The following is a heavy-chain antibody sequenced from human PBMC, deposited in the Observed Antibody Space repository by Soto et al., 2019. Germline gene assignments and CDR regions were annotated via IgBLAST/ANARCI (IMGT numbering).Heavy chain of an antibody. J-gene: IGHJ4*02. CDR1: GFRFSAYG. D-gene: IGHD4-17*01. Sequence: QVQLVESGGGVVQPGRSLTLSCAASGFRFSAYGMHWVRQAPGEGLEWLAVIVKEGSQKHYADSVKGRFTVSRDNSKNTLYLEMNSLRAEYTAVYYCARDDAYADDGLAYWGQGTLVSVSS. CDR2: IVKEGSQK. V-gene: IGHV3-33*05. CDR3: ARDDAYADDGLAY.